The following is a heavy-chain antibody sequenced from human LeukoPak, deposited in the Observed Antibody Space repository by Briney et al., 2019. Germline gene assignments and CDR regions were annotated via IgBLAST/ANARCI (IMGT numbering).Heavy chain of an antibody. Sequence: SQTLSLTCAVSGGSISSGGYSWSWIRQPPGKGLEWIGYIYHSGSTYYNPSLKSRVTISVDRSKNQFSLKLSSVTAADTAVYYCARRARDYYDSSGYSYYFDYWGQGTLVTVSS. CDR2: IYHSGST. D-gene: IGHD3-22*01. J-gene: IGHJ4*02. CDR3: ARRARDYYDSSGYSYYFDY. CDR1: GGSISSGGYS. V-gene: IGHV4-30-2*01.